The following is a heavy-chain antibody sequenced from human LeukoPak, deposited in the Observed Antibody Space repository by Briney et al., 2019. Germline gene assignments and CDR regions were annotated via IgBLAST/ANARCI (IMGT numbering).Heavy chain of an antibody. CDR2: IYYSGST. CDR3: ARLRWLQWSDRGFDH. CDR1: GGSISSSSYY. Sequence: PSETLSLTCTVSGGSISSSSYYWGWIRQPPAKGLEWIGSIYYSGSTYYNPSLKSRVTISVDTSKNQFSLKLSSVTAADTAVYYCARLRWLQWSDRGFDHWGQGTLVTVSS. D-gene: IGHD5-24*01. J-gene: IGHJ5*02. V-gene: IGHV4-39*01.